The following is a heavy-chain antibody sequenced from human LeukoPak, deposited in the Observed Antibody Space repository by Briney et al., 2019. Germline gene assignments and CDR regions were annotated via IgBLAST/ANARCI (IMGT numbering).Heavy chain of an antibody. Sequence: GGPLRLSCAASGFTFSSYAMSWVRQAPGKGLEWVSAISNSGGSTYYADSVKGRFTISRDNSKNGLYLQMNSLRAEDTAIYYCAKRGTSYDILTGYSGFDPWGQGTLVTVSS. CDR3: AKRGTSYDILTGYSGFDP. CDR2: ISNSGGST. CDR1: GFTFSSYA. V-gene: IGHV3-23*01. J-gene: IGHJ5*02. D-gene: IGHD3-9*01.